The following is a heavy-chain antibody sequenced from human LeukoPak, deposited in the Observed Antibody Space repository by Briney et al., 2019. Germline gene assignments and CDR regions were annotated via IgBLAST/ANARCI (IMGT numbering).Heavy chain of an antibody. V-gene: IGHV3-23*01. D-gene: IGHD3-22*01. CDR3: ARRGYESSGPKYYFDH. CDR2: FDRGSLDT. Sequence: GGSLSLSCAASGFPLSDYPMTWVRQAPGKGLQWVSLFDRGSLDTYYAHSVRGPFTVSRDKDKNTLYLQMNSLRAEDTAVYYCARRGYESSGPKYYFDHWGQGILVTVSS. CDR1: GFPLSDYP. J-gene: IGHJ4*02.